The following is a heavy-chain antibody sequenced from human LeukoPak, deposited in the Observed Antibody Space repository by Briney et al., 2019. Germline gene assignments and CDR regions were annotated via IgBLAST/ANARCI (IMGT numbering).Heavy chain of an antibody. CDR2: ISSSSSYI. V-gene: IGHV3-21*01. CDR3: ARDHYGDYVVGRDY. Sequence: GGPLRHSCAASGFTFSSYSMNWVRQAPGKGLEWVSSISSSSSYIYYADSVKGRFTISRDNAKNSLYLQMNSLRAGDTAVYYCARDHYGDYVVGRDYWGQGTLVTVSS. CDR1: GFTFSSYS. J-gene: IGHJ4*02. D-gene: IGHD4-17*01.